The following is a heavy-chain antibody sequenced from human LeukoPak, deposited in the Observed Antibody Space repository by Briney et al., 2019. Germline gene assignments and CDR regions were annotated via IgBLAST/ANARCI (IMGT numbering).Heavy chain of an antibody. CDR2: INPNSGGT. CDR3: ARDFKGTILTGYYIKREDAFDI. J-gene: IGHJ3*02. D-gene: IGHD3-9*01. Sequence: ASVKVSCKASGYTFTGYYMHWVRQAPGQGLEWMGWINPNSGGTNYAQKFQGRVTMTRDTSISTAYMELSRLRSDDTAVYYCARDFKGTILTGYYIKREDAFDIWGQGTMVTVSS. V-gene: IGHV1-2*02. CDR1: GYTFTGYY.